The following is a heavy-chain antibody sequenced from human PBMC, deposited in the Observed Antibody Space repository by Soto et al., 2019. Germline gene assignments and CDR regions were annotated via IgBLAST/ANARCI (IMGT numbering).Heavy chain of an antibody. D-gene: IGHD2-15*01. Sequence: QVQLVESGGGLVKPGGSLRLSCAASGFNFRDYYMTWIRQAPGKGLEWVSYISSSATGIYYPDSVKGRLTISRDNAKNSLYLQMSGLRAEDTAVYYCARAYSDAFDIWGQGTMVTVSS. CDR3: ARAYSDAFDI. V-gene: IGHV3-11*01. J-gene: IGHJ3*02. CDR2: ISSSATGI. CDR1: GFNFRDYY.